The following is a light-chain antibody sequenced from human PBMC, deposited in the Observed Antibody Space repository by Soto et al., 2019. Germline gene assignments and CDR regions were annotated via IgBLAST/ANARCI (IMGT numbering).Light chain of an antibody. J-gene: IGKJ3*01. CDR1: QDISNY. V-gene: IGKV1-33*01. CDR3: KQYDNLLRFT. CDR2: DAS. Sequence: DIQMTQSPSSLSASVGDRVTITCQASQDISNYLNWYQQKPGKAPKLLIYDASNLETGVPSRLSGSGSGTDFPFTISSLQPEDIATYYCKQYDNLLRFTFGPGTKVDIK.